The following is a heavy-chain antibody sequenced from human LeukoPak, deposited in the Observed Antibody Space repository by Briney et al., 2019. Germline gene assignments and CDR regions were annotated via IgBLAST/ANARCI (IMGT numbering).Heavy chain of an antibody. CDR2: IYYSGST. D-gene: IGHD6-13*01. CDR3: ASRRKAAAGIAPFDY. Sequence: SETLSLTCTVSGGSISSYYWSWIRQPPGEGLEWIGYIYYSGSTNYNPSLKSRVTISVDTSKNQFPLKLSSVTAADTAVYYCASRRKAAAGIAPFDYWGQGTLVTVSS. CDR1: GGSISSYY. V-gene: IGHV4-59*08. J-gene: IGHJ4*02.